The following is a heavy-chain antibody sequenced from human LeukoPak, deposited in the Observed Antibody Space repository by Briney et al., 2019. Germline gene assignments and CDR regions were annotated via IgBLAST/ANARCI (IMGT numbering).Heavy chain of an antibody. CDR1: GGSFSGYY. CDR2: INHSGST. CDR3: ARGLYYYDSSGYYPSIPYYYYYYMDV. Sequence: PSETLSLTCAVYGGSFSGYYWSWIRQPPGKGLEWIGEINHSGSTNYNPSLKSRVTISVDTSKNQFSLKLSSVTAADPAVYYCARGLYYYDSSGYYPSIPYYYYYYMDVWGKGTTVTVSS. V-gene: IGHV4-34*01. J-gene: IGHJ6*03. D-gene: IGHD3-22*01.